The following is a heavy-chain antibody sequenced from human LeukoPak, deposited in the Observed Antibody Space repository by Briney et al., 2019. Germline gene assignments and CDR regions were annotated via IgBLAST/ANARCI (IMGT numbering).Heavy chain of an antibody. CDR1: GGSIGSSSYY. V-gene: IGHV4-39*01. CDR3: ARPEVGATRGLDY. J-gene: IGHJ4*02. D-gene: IGHD1-26*01. Sequence: PSETLSLTCTVSGGSIGSSSYYWGWIRQPPGKGLEWIGSIYYSGSTYYNPSLKSRATITVDTSKNQFSLKLSPVTAADTAVYYCARPEVGATRGLDYWGQGTLVTVSS. CDR2: IYYSGST.